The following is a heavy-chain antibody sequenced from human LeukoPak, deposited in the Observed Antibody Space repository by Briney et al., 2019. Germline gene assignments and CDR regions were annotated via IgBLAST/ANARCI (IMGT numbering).Heavy chain of an antibody. Sequence: ASVKVSCKASGGTFSSYAISWVRQAPGQGLEWMGGIIPIFGTANYAQKFQGRVTITADESTSTAYMELSSLRSEDTAVYYCARSLGTMIVVAEYYFDYWGQGTLVTVSS. CDR3: ARSLGTMIVVAEYYFDY. CDR1: GGTFSSYA. V-gene: IGHV1-69*13. CDR2: IIPIFGTA. J-gene: IGHJ4*02. D-gene: IGHD3-22*01.